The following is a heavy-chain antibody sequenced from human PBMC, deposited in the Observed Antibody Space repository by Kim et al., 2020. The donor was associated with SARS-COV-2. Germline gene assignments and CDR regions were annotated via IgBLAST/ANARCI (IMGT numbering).Heavy chain of an antibody. CDR3: ANGEAGRDYYGMDV. D-gene: IGHD3-10*01. J-gene: IGHJ6*02. CDR1: GFTFDDYA. V-gene: IGHV3-43*02. Sequence: GGSLRLSCAASGFTFDDYAMHWVRQAPGKGLEWVSLISGDGGSTYYADSVKGRFTISRDNSKNSLYLQMNSLRTEDTALYYCANGEAGRDYYGMDVWGQGTTVTVSS. CDR2: ISGDGGST.